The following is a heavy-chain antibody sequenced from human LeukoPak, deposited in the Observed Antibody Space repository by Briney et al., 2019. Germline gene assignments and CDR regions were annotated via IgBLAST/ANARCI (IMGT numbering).Heavy chain of an antibody. CDR2: IKQDGSEK. CDR1: GFTFSSYW. J-gene: IGHJ4*02. CDR3: ASSQFHLSNFDY. D-gene: IGHD3-16*01. Sequence: PGGSLRLSCATSGFTFSSYWMSWVRQAPGKGLEWVANIKQDGSEKFYVDFVKGRFTISRDNAKNSLYLQMSSLRAEDTAVYYCASSQFHLSNFDYWGQGTLVTVSS. V-gene: IGHV3-7*01.